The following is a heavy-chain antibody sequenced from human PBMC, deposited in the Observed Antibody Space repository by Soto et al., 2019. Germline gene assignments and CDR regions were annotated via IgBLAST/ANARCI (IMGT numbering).Heavy chain of an antibody. D-gene: IGHD6-13*01. CDR1: GGTFSSYA. CDR3: AREPAEGGSSWPPSLY. V-gene: IGHV1-69*01. CDR2: IIPIFGTA. J-gene: IGHJ4*02. Sequence: QVQLVQSGAEVKKPGSSVKVSCKASGGTFSSYAISWVRQAPGQGLEWMGGIIPIFGTANYAQKFQGRVTITADESTSTAYMELSSLRSEDTAVYYWAREPAEGGSSWPPSLYWGQGTLVTVSS.